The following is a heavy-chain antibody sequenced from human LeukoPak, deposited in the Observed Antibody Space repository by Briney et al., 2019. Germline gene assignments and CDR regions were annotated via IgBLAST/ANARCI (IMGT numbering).Heavy chain of an antibody. CDR2: INTNTGNP. D-gene: IGHD3-22*01. CDR1: GYTFTSYV. CDR3: ARIFHYYDSSGHFGGGYMDV. Sequence: ASVKVSCKASGYTFTSYVMNWVRQAPGQGLEWMGWINTNTGNPTYAQGFTGRFVFSLDTSVSTAYLQISSLKAEDTAVYYCARIFHYYDSSGHFGGGYMDVWGKGTTVTVSS. J-gene: IGHJ6*03. V-gene: IGHV7-4-1*02.